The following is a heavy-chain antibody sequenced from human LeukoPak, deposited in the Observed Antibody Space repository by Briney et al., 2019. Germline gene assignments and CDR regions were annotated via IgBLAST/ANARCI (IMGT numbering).Heavy chain of an antibody. D-gene: IGHD5-18*01. Sequence: PGGSLRLSCAASGFTFSSYWMHWVRQAPGKGLVWVSRINSDGSSTSYADSVKGRFTISRDNAKNTLYLQMNSLRAEDTAVYYCAREYSYGPTGYYYGMDVWSQGTTVTVSS. CDR2: INSDGSST. V-gene: IGHV3-74*01. CDR3: AREYSYGPTGYYYGMDV. J-gene: IGHJ6*02. CDR1: GFTFSSYW.